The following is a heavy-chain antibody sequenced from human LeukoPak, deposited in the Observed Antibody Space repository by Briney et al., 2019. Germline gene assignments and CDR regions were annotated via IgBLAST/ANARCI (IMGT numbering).Heavy chain of an antibody. V-gene: IGHV3-11*04. Sequence: GGSLRLSCAASGFTFSDYYMSWIRQAPGKGLEWVSYISSSGSTIHYADSVKGRFAISRDNAKNSLYLQMNSLRAEDTAVYYCARDERSIQFNYWGQGTLVTVSS. CDR2: ISSSGSTI. CDR3: ARDERSIQFNY. CDR1: GFTFSDYY. J-gene: IGHJ4*02. D-gene: IGHD2-21*01.